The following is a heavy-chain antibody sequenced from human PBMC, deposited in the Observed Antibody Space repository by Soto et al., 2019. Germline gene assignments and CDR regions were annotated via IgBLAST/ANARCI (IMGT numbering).Heavy chain of an antibody. CDR3: ARMAPIGVAANAGFDY. CDR2: ISAYNGNT. Sequence: QVQLVQSGAEVKKPGASVKVSCKASGYTFTSYGISWVRQAPGQGLEWMGWISAYNGNTNYAQKLQGRVTMTTDTSTSTDYMELRSLRSDDTAVYYCARMAPIGVAANAGFDYWGQGTLVTVSS. V-gene: IGHV1-18*01. J-gene: IGHJ4*02. CDR1: GYTFTSYG. D-gene: IGHD2-15*01.